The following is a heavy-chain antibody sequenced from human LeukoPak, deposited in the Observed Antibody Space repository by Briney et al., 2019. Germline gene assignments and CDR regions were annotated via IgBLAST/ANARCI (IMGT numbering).Heavy chain of an antibody. J-gene: IGHJ4*02. CDR3: AREGAEI. D-gene: IGHD1-26*01. V-gene: IGHV3-48*04. Sequence: GGSLRLSCATSGFTFSDYDMHWVRQAPGKGLEWISSISHSNGKSYFADSVKGRFGISRDNTNRSLYLEMDSLRPEDTAVYYCAREGAEIWGQGTLVTVSS. CDR2: ISHSNGKS. CDR1: GFTFSDYD.